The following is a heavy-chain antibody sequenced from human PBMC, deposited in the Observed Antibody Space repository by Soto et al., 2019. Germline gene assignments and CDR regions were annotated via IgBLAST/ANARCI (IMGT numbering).Heavy chain of an antibody. CDR3: ARAWHRGAHFGY. CDR2: IQNGGSPI. V-gene: IGHV3-48*03. J-gene: IGHJ4*02. CDR1: GFTFSNDE. Sequence: EVQLVESGGGLVQPGGSLRLSCEASGFTFSNDEMSWVRQAPGKAPEWIAYIQNGGSPIFYADSVRGRFTISRDNAKNSLYLQMSSLIAEDTAVYYCARAWHRGAHFGYWGQGALVTVSS.